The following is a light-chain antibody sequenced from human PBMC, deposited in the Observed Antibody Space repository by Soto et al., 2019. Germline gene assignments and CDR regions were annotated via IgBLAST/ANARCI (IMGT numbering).Light chain of an antibody. CDR3: VAWDDSLNGYVV. CDR2: TND. V-gene: IGLV1-44*01. CDR1: SSNIGSNT. Sequence: QSVLTQPPSASGTPEQRVTISCSGSSSNIGSNTVNWYQQLPGTAPKLVIHTNDQRPSGVPDRFSGSKSGTSASLAISGLHSEDEADYYCVAWDDSLNGYVVFGGGTKLTVL. J-gene: IGLJ2*01.